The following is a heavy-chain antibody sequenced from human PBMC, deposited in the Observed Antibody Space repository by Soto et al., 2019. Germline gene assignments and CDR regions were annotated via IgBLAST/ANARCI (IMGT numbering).Heavy chain of an antibody. Sequence: QVQLVQSGAEVKKPGASVKVSCKASGYTFTSYAMHWVRQAPGQRLEWMGWINAGNGNTKYSQKFQGRVTITRDTSGSTAYMELSSLRSEDTALYYCARGPGGPDGPGDYWGQGTLVTVSS. CDR1: GYTFTSYA. V-gene: IGHV1-3*01. D-gene: IGHD2-15*01. CDR3: ARGPGGPDGPGDY. J-gene: IGHJ4*02. CDR2: INAGNGNT.